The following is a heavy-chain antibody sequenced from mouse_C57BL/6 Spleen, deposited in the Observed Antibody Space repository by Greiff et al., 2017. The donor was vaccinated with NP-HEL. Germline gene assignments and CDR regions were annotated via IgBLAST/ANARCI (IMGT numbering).Heavy chain of an antibody. CDR3: ARRADGNYFDY. CDR2: IDPNSGGT. D-gene: IGHD2-1*01. J-gene: IGHJ2*01. CDR1: GYTFTSYW. Sequence: QVQLKQPGAELVKPGASVKLSCKASGYTFTSYWMHWVKQRPGRGLEWIGRIDPNSGGTKYNEKFKSQATLTVDKPSSTAYMQLSSLTSEDSAVYYCARRADGNYFDYWGQGTTLTVSS. V-gene: IGHV1-72*01.